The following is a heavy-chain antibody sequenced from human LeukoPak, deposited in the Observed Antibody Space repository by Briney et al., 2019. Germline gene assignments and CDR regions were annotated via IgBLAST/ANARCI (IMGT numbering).Heavy chain of an antibody. CDR3: AKGRGVEYSYGSYYFDY. J-gene: IGHJ4*02. CDR2: ISYDGSNK. D-gene: IGHD5-18*01. Sequence: GGSLRLSCAACGFTFSSYGMHWVRQAPGKGLEWVAVISYDGSNKYYADSVRGRFTISRDNSKNMLYVQMNSLRAEDTAVYYCAKGRGVEYSYGSYYFDYWGQGTLVTVSS. V-gene: IGHV3-30*18. CDR1: GFTFSSYG.